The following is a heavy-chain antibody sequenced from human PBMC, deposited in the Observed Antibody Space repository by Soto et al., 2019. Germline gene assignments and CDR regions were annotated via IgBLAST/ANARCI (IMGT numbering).Heavy chain of an antibody. V-gene: IGHV3-30*04. CDR1: GFSFSTYS. D-gene: IGHD6-6*01. J-gene: IGHJ2*01. CDR2: ISYDEVTK. CDR3: AREWEYLSSSGHWYFDL. Sequence: QVQLVESGGGVVQPGGSLRLSCTASGFSFSTYSVHWVRQAPGKGLEWVAVISYDEVTKFYAGSVKGRFTISRDNSKNTLYLQMDSLGVDDTAVYYCAREWEYLSSSGHWYFDLWGRGALVTVSS.